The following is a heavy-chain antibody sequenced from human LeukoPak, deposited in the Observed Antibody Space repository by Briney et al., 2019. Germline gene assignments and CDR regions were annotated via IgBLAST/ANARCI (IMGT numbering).Heavy chain of an antibody. J-gene: IGHJ4*02. Sequence: GGSLRLSCAASGFTFSSYEMNWVRQAPGKGLEWVSYIGSSGSNIYYADSVKGRFTISRDNAKNSLYLQMNSLRAEDTAVYYCAREEEYYYGSGSYCYWGQGTLVTVSS. D-gene: IGHD3-10*01. CDR1: GFTFSSYE. CDR3: AREEEYYYGSGSYCY. V-gene: IGHV3-48*03. CDR2: IGSSGSNI.